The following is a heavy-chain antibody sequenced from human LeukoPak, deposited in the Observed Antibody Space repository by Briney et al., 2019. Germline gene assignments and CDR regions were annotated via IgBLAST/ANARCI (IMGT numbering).Heavy chain of an antibody. J-gene: IGHJ4*02. D-gene: IGHD2-15*01. V-gene: IGHV3-7*01. CDR3: GNQCSGGICPEN. CDR2: IGQDGSVK. CDR1: GFTFSSYA. Sequence: GRSLRLSCAASGFTFSSYAMHWVRQAPGKGLEWVGNIGQDGSVKNYADSVKGRFTISRDNAKNSVFLQMNSLRAEDTAFYYCGNQCSGGICPENWGRGTLVTVSS.